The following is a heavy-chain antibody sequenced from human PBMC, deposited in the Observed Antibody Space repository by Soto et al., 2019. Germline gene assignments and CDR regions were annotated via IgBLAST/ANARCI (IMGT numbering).Heavy chain of an antibody. CDR1: GDSVSSNSAA. J-gene: IGHJ6*02. CDR2: TYYRSKWYN. Sequence: SHTLSLTCAISGDSVSSNSAALNWIRQSPSRGLEWLGRTYYRSKWYNDYAVSVKSRITINPDTSKNQFSLQLNSVTPEDTAVYYCASSDRVRGVRAAYGMDVWGQGTTVTVSS. D-gene: IGHD3-10*01. CDR3: ASSDRVRGVRAAYGMDV. V-gene: IGHV6-1*01.